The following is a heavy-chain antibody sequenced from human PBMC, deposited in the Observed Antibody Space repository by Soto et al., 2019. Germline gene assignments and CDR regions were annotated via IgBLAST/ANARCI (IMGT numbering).Heavy chain of an antibody. CDR3: AKDHHEFLEWLLYDLDSYNWFDP. CDR1: GFTFSSYA. J-gene: IGHJ5*02. Sequence: EVQLLESGGGLVQPGGSLRLSCAASGFTFSSYAMSWVRQAPGKGLEWVSAISGSGGSTYYADSVKGRFTISRDNSKNTLYLQMNSLRAEDTAVYYCAKDHHEFLEWLLYDLDSYNWFDPWGQGTLVTVSS. D-gene: IGHD3-3*01. V-gene: IGHV3-23*01. CDR2: ISGSGGST.